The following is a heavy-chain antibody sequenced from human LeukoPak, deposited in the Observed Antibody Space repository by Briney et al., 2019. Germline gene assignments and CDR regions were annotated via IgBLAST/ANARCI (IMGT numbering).Heavy chain of an antibody. D-gene: IGHD6-13*01. J-gene: IGHJ4*02. Sequence: GGSLRLSCAASGFTFSDYSMHWVRQAPGKGLEWVSCISSLSRYIYYADSVKGRFTISRDNAKNSLYLQMNSLRAEDTAEYYCAKGKRIAAAGREYYFDYWGQGTLVTVSS. CDR1: GFTFSDYS. CDR2: ISSLSRYI. CDR3: AKGKRIAAAGREYYFDY. V-gene: IGHV3-21*01.